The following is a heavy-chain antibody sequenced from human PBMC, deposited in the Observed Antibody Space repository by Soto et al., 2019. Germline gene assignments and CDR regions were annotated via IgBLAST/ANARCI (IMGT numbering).Heavy chain of an antibody. J-gene: IGHJ4*02. D-gene: IGHD3-22*01. V-gene: IGHV3-30*18. CDR3: AKDTFYHDSSGYYVFDY. CDR1: GFTFSSYG. CDR2: ISYDGSNQ. Sequence: PGGSLRLSCAAPGFTFSSYGIHWVRQAPGKGLDWVAGISYDGSNQYYADSVKGRFTISRDNSKNTLFLQMNSLRPEDTVVYYCAKDTFYHDSSGYYVFDYWGQGTLVTVSS.